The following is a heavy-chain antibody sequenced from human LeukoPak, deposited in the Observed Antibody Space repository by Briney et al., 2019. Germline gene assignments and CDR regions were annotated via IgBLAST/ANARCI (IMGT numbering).Heavy chain of an antibody. CDR2: INSDGSST. Sequence: GGSLRLSCAASGFTFSSYWMHWVRQAPGKGLVWVSRINSDGSSTSYADSVKGRFTISRDNAKNTLYLQMNSLRAEDTAVYYCAKDPHGDYGWFDPWGQGTLVTVSS. CDR3: AKDPHGDYGWFDP. D-gene: IGHD4-17*01. CDR1: GFTFSSYW. V-gene: IGHV3-74*01. J-gene: IGHJ5*02.